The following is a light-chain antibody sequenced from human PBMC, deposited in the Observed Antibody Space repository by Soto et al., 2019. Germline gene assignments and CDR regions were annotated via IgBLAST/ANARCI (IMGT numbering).Light chain of an antibody. CDR1: QNIDTS. CDR2: DAS. CDR3: QHYTAFSPWT. J-gene: IGKJ1*01. Sequence: DIQMTQSPSALSASIGDRVTITCRASQNIDTSLAWYQQKPAKAPKSLIFDASNLESGVSTRLRGSGSGTEFALPIDGLQPDDSGSYYCQHYTAFSPWTFGQGAKVEIK. V-gene: IGKV1-5*01.